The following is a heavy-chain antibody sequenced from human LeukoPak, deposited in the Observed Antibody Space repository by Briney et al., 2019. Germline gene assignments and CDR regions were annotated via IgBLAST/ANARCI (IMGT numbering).Heavy chain of an antibody. CDR3: ARDLPTMVRGVIISRRAYGMDV. CDR2: ISSSGSTI. V-gene: IGHV3-48*03. CDR1: GFTFSSYE. D-gene: IGHD3-10*01. Sequence: GGSLRLSCAASGFTFSSYELTWVRQAPGKGLEWVSYISSSGSTIYYADSVKGRFTISRDNAKNSLYLQMNSLRDEDTAVYYCARDLPTMVRGVIISRRAYGMDVWGQGTTVTVSS. J-gene: IGHJ6*02.